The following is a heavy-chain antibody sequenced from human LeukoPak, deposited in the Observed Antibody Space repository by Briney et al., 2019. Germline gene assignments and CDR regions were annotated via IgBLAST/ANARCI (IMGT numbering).Heavy chain of an antibody. J-gene: IGHJ6*03. CDR1: GYTFPSYY. CDR3: ARLWFGVRENYYYYYMDV. D-gene: IGHD3-10*01. V-gene: IGHV1-8*01. CDR2: MKPNSGNT. Sequence: ASVQVSCKASGYTFPSYYIKWVRQATGQPREWMGWMKPNSGNTGYAQKFQGRVTMTRNTSISTAYMELSSLRSEDTAVYYCARLWFGVRENYYYYYMDVWGKGTTVTVSS.